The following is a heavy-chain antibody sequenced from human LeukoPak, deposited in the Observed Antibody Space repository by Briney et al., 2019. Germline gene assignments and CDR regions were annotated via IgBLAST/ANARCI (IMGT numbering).Heavy chain of an antibody. J-gene: IGHJ4*02. CDR1: GFTFSSSS. V-gene: IGHV3-21*01. CDR3: ARAPGMATTGNFDY. CDR2: ISSSSSYI. Sequence: GGSLRLSCAASGFTFSSSSMNWVRQAPGKGLEWVSSISSSSSYIYYADSVKGRFTISRDNAKNSLYLQMNSLRAEDTAVYYCARAPGMATTGNFDYWGQGTLVTVSS. D-gene: IGHD5-24*01.